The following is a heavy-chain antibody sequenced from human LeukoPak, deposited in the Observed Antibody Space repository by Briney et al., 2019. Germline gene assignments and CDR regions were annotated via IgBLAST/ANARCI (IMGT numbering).Heavy chain of an antibody. D-gene: IGHD6-13*01. CDR2: IYYSGST. CDR3: ARVTVAAAAKWVPYNWFDP. Sequence: SETLSLTCTVSGGSISSYYWSWIRQPPGKGLEWIGYIYYSGSTNYNPSLKSRVTISVDTSKNQFSLKLSSVTAADTAVYYCARVTVAAAAKWVPYNWFDPWGQGTLVTVSS. CDR1: GGSISSYY. V-gene: IGHV4-59*01. J-gene: IGHJ5*02.